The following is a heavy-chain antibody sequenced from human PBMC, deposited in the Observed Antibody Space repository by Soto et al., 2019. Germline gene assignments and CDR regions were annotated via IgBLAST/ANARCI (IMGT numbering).Heavy chain of an antibody. J-gene: IGHJ4*02. D-gene: IGHD6-19*01. CDR2: IWYDGSNR. Sequence: PGGSLRLSCAASGFTFGSYGMHWVRQAPGKGLEWVAVIWYDGSNRYYADSVKGRFTISRDNSKNTLYLQMNSLRAEDTAVYYCARGENIAVAGTVDYWGQGTLVTVSS. V-gene: IGHV3-33*01. CDR3: ARGENIAVAGTVDY. CDR1: GFTFGSYG.